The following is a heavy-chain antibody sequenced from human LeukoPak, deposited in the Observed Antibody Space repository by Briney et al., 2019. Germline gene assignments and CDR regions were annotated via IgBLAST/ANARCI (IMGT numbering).Heavy chain of an antibody. J-gene: IGHJ5*02. Sequence: SETLSLTCAVYGGSFSGYYWSWIRQPPGKGLEWIGEINHSGSTNYNPSLKSRVTISVDTSKNQFSLKLSSVTAADTAVYYCARIRGLDPWGQGTRVTVCS. V-gene: IGHV4-34*01. CDR3: ARIRGLDP. CDR1: GGSFSGYY. CDR2: INHSGST.